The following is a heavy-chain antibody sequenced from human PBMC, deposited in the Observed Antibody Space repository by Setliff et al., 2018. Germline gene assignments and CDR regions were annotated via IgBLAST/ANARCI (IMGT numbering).Heavy chain of an antibody. V-gene: IGHV1-46*03. CDR2: INPSGCGT. D-gene: IGHD6-19*01. CDR1: GYTFIYYY. Sequence: ASVKVSCKASGYTFIYYYIHWVRQAPGQGLEWMGLINPSGCGTIYARKFQGRVTMARETSTSTVYMELSGLRSEDTAVYYCARVYLAGSGWDKANALDIWGQGTMVTVSS. J-gene: IGHJ3*02. CDR3: ARVYLAGSGWDKANALDI.